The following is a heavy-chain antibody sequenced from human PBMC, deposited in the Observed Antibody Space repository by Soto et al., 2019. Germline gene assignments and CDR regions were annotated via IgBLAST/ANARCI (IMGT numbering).Heavy chain of an antibody. CDR2: ISYDGSNK. V-gene: IGHV3-30-3*01. Sequence: QVQLVESGGGVVQPGRSLRLSCAASGFTFSSYAMHWARQAPGKGLEWVAVISYDGSNKYYADSVKGRFTISRDNSKNTLYLQMNSLRAEDTAVYYCARRVTTVTARDGFDYWGQGTLVTVSS. D-gene: IGHD4-17*01. CDR1: GFTFSSYA. CDR3: ARRVTTVTARDGFDY. J-gene: IGHJ4*02.